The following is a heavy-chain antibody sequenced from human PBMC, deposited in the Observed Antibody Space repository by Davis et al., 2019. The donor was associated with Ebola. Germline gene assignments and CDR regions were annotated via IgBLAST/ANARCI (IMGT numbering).Heavy chain of an antibody. CDR3: ARDHRCPTGWYFDL. D-gene: IGHD3-10*01. J-gene: IGHJ2*01. CDR1: GGSISSHY. CDR2: IYYSGST. Sequence: PSETLSLTCTVSGGSISSHYWSWIRQPPGKGLEWTGSIYYSGSTYYNPSLKSRVTISVDTSKNQFSLKLSSVTAADTAVYYCARDHRCPTGWYFDLWGRGTLVTVSS. V-gene: IGHV4-39*07.